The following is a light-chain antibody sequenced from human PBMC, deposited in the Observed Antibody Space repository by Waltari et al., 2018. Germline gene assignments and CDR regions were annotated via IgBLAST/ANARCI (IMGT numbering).Light chain of an antibody. V-gene: IGLV2-14*01. Sequence: QSALTQPASVSGSPGQSVTISCTGPSSDVGGYNYVSWYQQPPGKAPTLMIYDVSKRPSGVSNRFSGSKSGNTASLTISGLQAEDAADYYCSSYTSSSTLVFGGGTKLTVL. J-gene: IGLJ2*01. CDR1: SSDVGGYNY. CDR2: DVS. CDR3: SSYTSSSTLV.